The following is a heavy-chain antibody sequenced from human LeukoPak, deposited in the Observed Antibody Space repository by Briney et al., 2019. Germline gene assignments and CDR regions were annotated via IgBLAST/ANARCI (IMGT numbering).Heavy chain of an antibody. CDR3: ARNLNYYDGGDHYYGAWFDP. D-gene: IGHD3-22*01. J-gene: IGHJ5*02. CDR1: GYTFTGYY. Sequence: ASVKVSCKASGYTFTGYYMHWVRQAPGQGLEWMGWINPNSGGTNYAQKFQGRVTMTRDTSISTAYMELSRLRSDDTAVYYCARNLNYYDGGDHYYGAWFDPWGQGTLVTVSS. CDR2: INPNSGGT. V-gene: IGHV1-2*02.